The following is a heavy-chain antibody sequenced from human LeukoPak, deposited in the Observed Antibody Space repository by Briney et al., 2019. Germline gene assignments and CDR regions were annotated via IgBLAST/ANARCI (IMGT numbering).Heavy chain of an antibody. CDR1: GFTFSSYG. Sequence: GGSLRLPCEASGFTFSSYGMSWVRQAPGKGLEWVSGISGSGGTTYYGDSVQGRFTISRDNSKNTLFLHMSSLRAEDTAVYYCARDLAVAGARYFDYWGQGTLVTVSS. CDR2: ISGSGGTT. J-gene: IGHJ4*02. V-gene: IGHV3-23*01. D-gene: IGHD6-19*01. CDR3: ARDLAVAGARYFDY.